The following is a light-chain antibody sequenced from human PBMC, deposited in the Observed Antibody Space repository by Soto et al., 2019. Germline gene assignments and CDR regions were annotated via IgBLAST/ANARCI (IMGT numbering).Light chain of an antibody. J-gene: IGKJ4*01. CDR1: QSVRSNY. Sequence: EIVLTQSPGTLSLSPGDRATLSCRASQSVRSNYLAWYQQKPGQAPRLLLYGASSRATGIPDRFSGSGSGTDFTPTISRLEPEEFAVYYCQQYDTTPPLTFGGGTKVELK. CDR2: GAS. V-gene: IGKV3-20*01. CDR3: QQYDTTPPLT.